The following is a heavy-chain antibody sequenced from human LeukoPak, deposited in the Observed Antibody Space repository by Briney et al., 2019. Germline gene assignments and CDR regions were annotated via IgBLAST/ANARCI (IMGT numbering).Heavy chain of an antibody. D-gene: IGHD3-10*01. V-gene: IGHV4-39*07. J-gene: IGHJ4*02. Sequence: PSETLSFTCTVSGGSISSSSYYWGWIRQPPGKGLEWIGSIYYSGSTYYNPSLKSRVTISVDKSKNQFSLKLSSVTAADTAVYYCARRRGPFDYWGQGTLVTVSS. CDR3: ARRRGPFDY. CDR2: IYYSGST. CDR1: GGSISSSSYY.